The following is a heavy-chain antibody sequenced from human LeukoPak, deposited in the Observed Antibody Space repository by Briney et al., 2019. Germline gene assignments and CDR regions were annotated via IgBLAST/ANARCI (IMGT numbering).Heavy chain of an antibody. Sequence: ASVKVSCKASGYTFTSYYMHWVRQAPGQGLEWMGIINPSGGSTSYAQKFQGRVTLTRDMSTSTVYMELSSLRSEDTAVYYCARENVWGYDFWSGYYFGEGRGLLGRTGNTEQKVGLFDPWGQGTLVTVSS. CDR3: ARENVWGYDFWSGYYFGEGRGLLGRTGNTEQKVGLFDP. J-gene: IGHJ5*02. D-gene: IGHD3-3*01. V-gene: IGHV1-46*01. CDR1: GYTFTSYY. CDR2: INPSGGST.